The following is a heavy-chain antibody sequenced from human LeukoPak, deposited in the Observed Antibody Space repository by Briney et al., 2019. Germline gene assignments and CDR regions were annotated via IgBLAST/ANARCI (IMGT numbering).Heavy chain of an antibody. CDR2: ISAYNGNT. CDR1: GYTFTSYA. J-gene: IGHJ6*03. D-gene: IGHD5-12*01. Sequence: ASVKVSCKASGYTFTSYAISWVRQAPGQGLEWMGWISAYNGNTNYAQKLQGRVTMTRDTSISTAYMELSRLRSDDTAVYYCARGSRGSGYDYDYYYMDVWGKGTTVTVSS. CDR3: ARGSRGSGYDYDYYYMDV. V-gene: IGHV1-18*01.